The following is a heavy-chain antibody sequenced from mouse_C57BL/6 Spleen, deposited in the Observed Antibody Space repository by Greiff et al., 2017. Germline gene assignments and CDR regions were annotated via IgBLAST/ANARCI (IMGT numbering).Heavy chain of an antibody. Sequence: EVMLVESGGGLVKPGGSLNLSCAASGFTFSDYGMHWVRQAPEKGLEWVAYISSGSSTIYYADTVKGRFTISRDNTNNTLFLQITSLRSEATAIYYCARDYGSSYFDYWGQGTTLTVSS. D-gene: IGHD1-1*01. CDR2: ISSGSSTI. V-gene: IGHV5-17*01. CDR1: GFTFSDYG. J-gene: IGHJ2*01. CDR3: ARDYGSSYFDY.